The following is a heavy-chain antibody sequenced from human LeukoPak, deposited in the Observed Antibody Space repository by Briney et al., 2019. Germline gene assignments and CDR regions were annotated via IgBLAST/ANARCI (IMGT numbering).Heavy chain of an antibody. CDR2: IIPIFGTA. CDR3: ALTILGVVTPWTFDY. Sequence: EASVKVSCKASGGTFSSYAISWVRQAPGQGLEWMGGIIPIFGTANYAQKFQGRVTITADESTSTAYMELSSLRSEDTAVYYCALTILGVVTPWTFDYWGQGTLVTVSS. D-gene: IGHD3-3*01. J-gene: IGHJ4*02. CDR1: GGTFSSYA. V-gene: IGHV1-69*13.